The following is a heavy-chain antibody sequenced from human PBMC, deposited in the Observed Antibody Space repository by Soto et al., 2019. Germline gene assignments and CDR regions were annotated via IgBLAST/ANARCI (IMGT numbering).Heavy chain of an antibody. CDR3: ARARPYDILTGYSYGMDV. V-gene: IGHV3-13*04. CDR1: GFTFSSYD. J-gene: IGHJ6*02. D-gene: IGHD3-9*01. Sequence: GGSLRLSCAASGFTFSSYDMHWVRQATGKGLEWVSAIGTAGDTYYPGSVKGRFTISRENAKNSLYLQMNSLRAGDTAVYYCARARPYDILTGYSYGMDVWGQGTTVTVSS. CDR2: IGTAGDT.